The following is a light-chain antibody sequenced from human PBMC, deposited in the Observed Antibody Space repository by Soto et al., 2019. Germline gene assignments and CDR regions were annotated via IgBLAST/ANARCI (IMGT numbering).Light chain of an antibody. CDR1: QTINSA. J-gene: IGKJ1*01. V-gene: IGKV3-15*01. CDR3: QQYHYWWT. Sequence: EIVLTQSPATLSVSPGDRATLSCRASQTINSALAWYQQKPGQAPRLLIYGASTRATAIADRFSASGSGTDFTLTISSLQSEDSAVSYCQQYHYWWTFGQGTKVEIK. CDR2: GAS.